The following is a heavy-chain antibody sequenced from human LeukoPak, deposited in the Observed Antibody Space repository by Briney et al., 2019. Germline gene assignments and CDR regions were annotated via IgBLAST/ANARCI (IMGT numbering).Heavy chain of an antibody. CDR2: IKKDGFFS. J-gene: IGHJ4*02. D-gene: IGHD4-11*01. V-gene: IGHV3-74*03. CDR1: GFPFRVRW. Sequence: GGSLRLSCTASGFPFRVRWMHWVRQAPGKGLEWISLIKKDGFFSTYADSVKGRFTISRDDAKNTLYLQMDSLRADDTAVYYCATDLDYTFDYWGRGTLVTVSS. CDR3: ATDLDYTFDY.